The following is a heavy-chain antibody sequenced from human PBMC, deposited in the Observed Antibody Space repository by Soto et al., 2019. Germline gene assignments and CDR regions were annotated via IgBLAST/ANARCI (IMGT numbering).Heavy chain of an antibody. CDR3: AKGSVGADDY. V-gene: IGHV3-30*18. CDR2: ISYDGSNK. J-gene: IGHJ4*02. CDR1: GFTFSSYG. D-gene: IGHD1-26*01. Sequence: QVQLVESGGGVVQPGRSLRLSCAASGFTFSSYGMHWVRQAPGKGLEWVAVISYDGSNKYYADSVKGRFTISRDNSKNTLYLQMNSLRAEDTAVYYCAKGSVGADDYWGQGTLVTVSS.